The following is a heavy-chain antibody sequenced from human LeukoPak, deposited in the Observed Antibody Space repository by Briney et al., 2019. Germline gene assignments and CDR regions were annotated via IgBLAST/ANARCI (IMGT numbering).Heavy chain of an antibody. V-gene: IGHV4-31*02. CDR1: Y. J-gene: IGHJ4*02. CDR3: ARDVEMGTIGHYFDS. CDR2: IYHSGST. Sequence: YWIGWVRQMPGKGLEWIGYIYHSGSTFYNPSLKSRVTISADTSENQFSLNLRSVTAADTAIYYCARDVEMGTIGHYFDSWGQGTLVTVSS. D-gene: IGHD5-24*01.